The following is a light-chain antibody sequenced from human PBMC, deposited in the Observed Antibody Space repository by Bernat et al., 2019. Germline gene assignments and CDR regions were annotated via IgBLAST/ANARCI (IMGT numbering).Light chain of an antibody. CDR1: QTISYY. CDR3: QRSYGAPREFS. V-gene: IGKV1-39*01. Sequence: DIQMTQSPSSLSASVGDRVTITCRTSQTISYYLNWYQQKPGKAPTLLNDGASTLQSGVPSRFSGSGPRTAFTLTISSLQPEDFATYYIQRSYGAPREFSFGPGTKVDVK. J-gene: IGKJ3*01. CDR2: GAS.